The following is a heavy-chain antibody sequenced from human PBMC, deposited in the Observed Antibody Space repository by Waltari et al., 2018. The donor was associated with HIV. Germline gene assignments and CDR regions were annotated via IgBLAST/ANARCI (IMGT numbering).Heavy chain of an antibody. CDR2: INHSGST. D-gene: IGHD2-15*01. J-gene: IGHJ4*02. V-gene: IGHV4-34*01. CDR3: AGLSGGSGLFDY. Sequence: QVQLQQWGAGLLKPSETLSLTCAVYGGSFSGYYWSWIRQPPGKGLEWIGEINHSGSTNYNPSLKSRVTISVDTSKNQFSLKLSSVTAADTAVYYCAGLSGGSGLFDYWGQGTLVTVSS. CDR1: GGSFSGYY.